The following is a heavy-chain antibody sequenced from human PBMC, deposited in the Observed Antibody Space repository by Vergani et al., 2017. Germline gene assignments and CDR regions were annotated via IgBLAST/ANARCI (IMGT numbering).Heavy chain of an antibody. CDR2: ISAYNGNT. CDR1: GYTFSTYG. Sequence: QVQLVQSGAEVKKPGASVKVSCKASGYTFSTYGISWVRQAPGQGLEWMGWISAYNGNTNYPEKFQGRLTMTTDTSTRTAYMELRSLRSDDTAVYYCALCGGDCYSGFDYWGQGTLVIVSS. J-gene: IGHJ4*02. V-gene: IGHV1-18*01. CDR3: ALCGGDCYSGFDY. D-gene: IGHD2-21*02.